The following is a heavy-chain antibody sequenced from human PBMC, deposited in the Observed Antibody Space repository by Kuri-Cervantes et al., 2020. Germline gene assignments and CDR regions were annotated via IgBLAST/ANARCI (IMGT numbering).Heavy chain of an antibody. J-gene: IGHJ4*02. V-gene: IGHV1-69*13. CDR2: IIPIFGTA. D-gene: IGHD6-19*01. CDR3: ATGAQWLVPH. CDR1: GYTFTSYG. Sequence: SVKVSCKASGYTFTSYGISWVRQAPGQGLEWMGGIIPIFGTANYAQKFQGRVTITADESTSTAYMELSSLRSEDTAVYYCATGAQWLVPHWGQGTLVTVSS.